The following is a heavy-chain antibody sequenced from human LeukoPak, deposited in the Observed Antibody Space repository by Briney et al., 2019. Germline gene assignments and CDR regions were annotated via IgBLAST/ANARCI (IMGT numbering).Heavy chain of an antibody. V-gene: IGHV6-1*01. CDR1: GDSVSSNSAA. D-gene: IGHD2-2*01. Sequence: SQTLSLTCAISGDSVSSNSAAWNWIRQSPSRGLEWLGGTYYRSKWYNDYAVSVKSRITINPDTSKNQFSLQLNSVTPEDTAVYYCARDSDIVVVKEGYYYGMDVWGKGTTVTVSS. CDR3: ARDSDIVVVKEGYYYGMDV. J-gene: IGHJ6*04. CDR2: TYYRSKWYN.